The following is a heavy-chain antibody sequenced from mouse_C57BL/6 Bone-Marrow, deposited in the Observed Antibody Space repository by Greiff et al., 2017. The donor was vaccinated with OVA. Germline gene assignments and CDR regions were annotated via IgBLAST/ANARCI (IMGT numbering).Heavy chain of an antibody. Sequence: QVQLQQSGPELVKPGASVKISCKASGYAFSSSWMNWVKQRPGKGLEWIGRIYPGDGDTNYNGKFKGKATLTADKSSSTAYMQLSSLTSEDSAVYFCARGGGIITTVVADFDYWGQGTTLTVSS. CDR1: GYAFSSSW. CDR2: IYPGDGDT. CDR3: ARGGGIITTVVADFDY. D-gene: IGHD1-1*01. V-gene: IGHV1-82*01. J-gene: IGHJ2*01.